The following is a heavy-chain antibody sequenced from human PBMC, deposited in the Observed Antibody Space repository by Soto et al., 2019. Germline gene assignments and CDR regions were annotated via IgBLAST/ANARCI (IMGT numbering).Heavy chain of an antibody. CDR1: GFTFSTFA. CDR2: ISGSGTST. V-gene: IGHV3-23*01. J-gene: IGHJ4*02. CDR3: AKTEQWLIAYFDY. D-gene: IGHD6-19*01. Sequence: GASLRLSCAASGFTFSTFAMSWVRQAPGKGPEWVSGISGSGTSTYYADSVKGRFTISRDNSKNTLYLQMNSLRAEDTAVYYCAKTEQWLIAYFDYWGQGTLVTVSS.